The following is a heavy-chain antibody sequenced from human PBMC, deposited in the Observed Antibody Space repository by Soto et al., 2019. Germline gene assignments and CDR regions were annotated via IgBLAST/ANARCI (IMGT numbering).Heavy chain of an antibody. V-gene: IGHV4-4*09. CDR1: GGSISSYY. CDR2: MYDSGST. CDR3: PRNMAY. J-gene: IGHJ4*02. Sequence: QVQLQESGPGLVKPSETLSLTCTVSGGSISSYYWSWIRQPPGKGLEWIGYMYDSGSTRYNPSLSSRVTISVDTSKNQSSLKLRSVTAADTAVYYCPRNMAYWGQGTLVTVSS. D-gene: IGHD3-10*01.